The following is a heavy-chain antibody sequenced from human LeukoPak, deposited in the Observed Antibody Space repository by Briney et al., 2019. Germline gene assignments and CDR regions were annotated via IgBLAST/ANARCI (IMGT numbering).Heavy chain of an antibody. CDR1: GFTFSSYW. J-gene: IGHJ6*04. Sequence: GGSLRLSCVASGFTFSSYWMHWVRQAPGKGLVRVSRINDDGRITSYADSVKGRFTISRDNAKNSLYLQMNSLRAEDTAVYYCAELGITMIGGVWGKGTTVTISS. CDR2: INDDGRIT. D-gene: IGHD3-10*02. CDR3: AELGITMIGGV. V-gene: IGHV3-74*01.